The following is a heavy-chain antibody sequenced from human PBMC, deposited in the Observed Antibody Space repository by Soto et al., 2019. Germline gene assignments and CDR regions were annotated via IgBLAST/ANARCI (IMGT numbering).Heavy chain of an antibody. D-gene: IGHD3-10*01. J-gene: IGHJ6*02. V-gene: IGHV3-49*03. CDR2: IRSKAYSGAT. CDR3: SRLLGPYYYYGMDV. CDR1: GFTLGGYA. Sequence: GGALRLSLTASGFTLGGYAISWFRPAPGKGLEWVGFIRSKAYSGATDNAASVKGRFTISRDDFKNIASLQMNSLKTEDTAVYYCSRLLGPYYYYGMDVWGQGTTATVSS.